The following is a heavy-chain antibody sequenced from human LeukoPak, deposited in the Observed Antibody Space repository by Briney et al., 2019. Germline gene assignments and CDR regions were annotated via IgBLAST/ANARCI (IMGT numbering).Heavy chain of an antibody. CDR1: GFTFSSYW. CDR2: IKQDGSEK. V-gene: IGHV3-7*01. Sequence: PGGSLRPSCAASGFTFSSYWMSWVRQAPGKGLEWVANIKQDGSEKNYVDSVKGRFTISRDNAKNSLDLQMNSLRAEDTAVYYCARAGGYASSWAYWGQGTLVTVSS. D-gene: IGHD5-12*01. J-gene: IGHJ4*02. CDR3: ARAGGYASSWAY.